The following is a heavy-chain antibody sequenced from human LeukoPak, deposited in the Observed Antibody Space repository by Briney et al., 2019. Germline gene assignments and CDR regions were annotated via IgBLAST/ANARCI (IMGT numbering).Heavy chain of an antibody. D-gene: IGHD1-26*01. CDR3: AKDTREWELLVNY. CDR2: INSDGSST. J-gene: IGHJ4*02. V-gene: IGHV3-74*01. CDR1: GFTFSSYW. Sequence: GGSLRLSCAASGFTFSSYWMHWVRQAPGKGLVWVSRINSDGSSTSYADSVKGRFTISRDNAKNTLYLQMNSLRAEDTAVYYCAKDTREWELLVNYWGQGTLVTVSS.